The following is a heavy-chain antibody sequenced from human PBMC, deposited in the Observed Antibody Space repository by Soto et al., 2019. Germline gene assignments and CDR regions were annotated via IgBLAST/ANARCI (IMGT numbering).Heavy chain of an antibody. CDR2: IYHSGSN. D-gene: IGHD6-13*01. CDR3: ARARAGHNYFDF. CDR1: GGPISSGNYY. V-gene: IGHV4-31*03. J-gene: IGHJ4*02. Sequence: SETLSLTCTVSGGPISSGNYYWSCIRQHPGKGLEWIGYIYHSGSNYYNPSLRSRVTLSVDTSKNQFSLKLSSVTAADTAVYYCARARAGHNYFDFWGQGTLVTVSS.